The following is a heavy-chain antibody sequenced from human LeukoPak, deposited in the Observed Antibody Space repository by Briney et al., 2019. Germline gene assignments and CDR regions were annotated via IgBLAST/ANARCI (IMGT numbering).Heavy chain of an antibody. Sequence: ASVKVSCKASGYTFANYEIHWVRQAPGQGLEWMAWVNPNSGNANYAQKFQGRVTVTRNTFISTAYMELGSLGFEDTAVYYCARGTSYYASGSYPDFDYWGQGTLVTVSS. V-gene: IGHV1-8*03. CDR1: GYTFANYE. J-gene: IGHJ4*02. CDR2: VNPNSGNA. CDR3: ARGTSYYASGSYPDFDY. D-gene: IGHD3-10*01.